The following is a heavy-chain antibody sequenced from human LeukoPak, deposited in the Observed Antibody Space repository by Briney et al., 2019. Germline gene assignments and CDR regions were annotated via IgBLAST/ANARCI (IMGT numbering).Heavy chain of an antibody. CDR1: GFTFSSYE. D-gene: IGHD1-14*01. CDR3: ARVFVGANFDY. Sequence: GGSLRLSCAASGFTFSSYEMNWVRQAPGKGLEWLSYISYTGSNKYYADSVKGRFTISRDNAKNSLYLQMNSLRAEDTAVYFCARVFVGANFDYWGRGTLVTVSS. V-gene: IGHV3-48*03. J-gene: IGHJ4*02. CDR2: ISYTGSNK.